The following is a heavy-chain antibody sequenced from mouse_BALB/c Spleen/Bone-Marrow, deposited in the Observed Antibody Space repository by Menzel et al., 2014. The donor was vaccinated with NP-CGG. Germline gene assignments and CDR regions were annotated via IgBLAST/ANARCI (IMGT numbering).Heavy chain of an antibody. D-gene: IGHD2-4*01. J-gene: IGHJ1*01. CDR2: IDPANGNT. CDR1: GFNIKDTY. V-gene: IGHV14-3*02. CDR3: ATMITDSYFDV. Sequence: LVESGAELVKPGASVKLSCTASGFNIKDTYMHWVKQRPEQGLEWIGRIDPANGNTKYDPKFQGKATITADTSSNTAYLQLSSLTSEDTAVYYCATMITDSYFDVWGAGTTVTVSS.